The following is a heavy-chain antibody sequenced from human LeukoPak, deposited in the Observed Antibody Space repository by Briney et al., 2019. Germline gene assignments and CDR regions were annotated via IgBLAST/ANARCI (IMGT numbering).Heavy chain of an antibody. CDR1: GGSISSYY. J-gene: IGHJ3*02. Sequence: SETLSLTCTVSGGSISSYYWSWIRQPAGKGLEWIGRIYTSGSTNYNPSLKSRVTMSVDTSKNQFSLKLSSVTAADTAVYYCARAGLRFLEWLINNAFDIWGQGTMVTVSS. CDR2: IYTSGST. CDR3: ARAGLRFLEWLINNAFDI. V-gene: IGHV4-4*07. D-gene: IGHD3-3*01.